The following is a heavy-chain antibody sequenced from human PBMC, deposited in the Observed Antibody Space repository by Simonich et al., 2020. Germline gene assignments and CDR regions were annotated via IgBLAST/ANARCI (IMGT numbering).Heavy chain of an antibody. J-gene: IGHJ1*01. CDR1: GGSFSGYY. D-gene: IGHD6-13*01. CDR3: ARGLRVAAAGTAFQH. Sequence: QVQLQQWGAGLLKPSETLYPTCAVYGGSFSGYYWSWIRQPPGKGLECIGEINHSGRSKHNPSLKRRVTISVDTSKNQFSLKLSSVTAADTAVYYCARGLRVAAAGTAFQHWGQGTLVTVSS. CDR2: INHSGRS. V-gene: IGHV4-34*01.